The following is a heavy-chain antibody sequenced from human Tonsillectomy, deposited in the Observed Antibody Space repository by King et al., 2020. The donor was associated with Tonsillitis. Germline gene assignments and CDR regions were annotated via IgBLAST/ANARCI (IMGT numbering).Heavy chain of an antibody. CDR1: GFTFSDYY. CDR2: ISSSSSYT. Sequence: VQLVESGGGLVKPGGSLRISCAASGFTFSDYYMSWIRQDPGKGLEWVSYISSSSSYTNYADSVKGRFTISRDNAKNSLDLQMNSLRAEETAVYYCAKRRGVGYCRGGSYRHPREWYFDLWGRGTLVTVSS. CDR3: AKRRGVGYCRGGSYRHPREWYFDL. V-gene: IGHV3-11*05. D-gene: IGHD2-15*01. J-gene: IGHJ2*01.